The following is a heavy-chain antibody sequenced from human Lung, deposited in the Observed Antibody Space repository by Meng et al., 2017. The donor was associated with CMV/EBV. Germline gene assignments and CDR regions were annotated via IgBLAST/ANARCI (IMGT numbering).Heavy chain of an antibody. CDR3: ARDDYDPFNY. V-gene: IGHV1-2*02. J-gene: IGHJ4*02. Sequence: QLVQSGAALKKPGASEKVSCRASGYTITSYYIHWIRQAPGQGLEWMGWIDPRRGDTKYAQRFQGRVTLTRDTSIDTVYMELTSLTSDDTAVYYCARDDYDPFNYWGQGTLVTVSS. CDR2: IDPRRGDT. CDR1: GYTITSYY. D-gene: IGHD4/OR15-4a*01.